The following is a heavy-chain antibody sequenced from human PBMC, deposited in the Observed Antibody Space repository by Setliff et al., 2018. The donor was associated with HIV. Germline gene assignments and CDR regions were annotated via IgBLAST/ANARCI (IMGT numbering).Heavy chain of an antibody. J-gene: IGHJ6*02. Sequence: ASVKVSCKASGYTFTTFGISWVRQAPGQGLEWMGWISAYNGHTNYAQKFQGRVTMTTDTSTSTAYMELRSLRSDDTAVYYCARLGSGWSDSYYYAMDVWCQGTTVTVSS. CDR1: GYTFTTFG. V-gene: IGHV1-18*01. CDR2: ISAYNGHT. D-gene: IGHD6-19*01. CDR3: ARLGSGWSDSYYYAMDV.